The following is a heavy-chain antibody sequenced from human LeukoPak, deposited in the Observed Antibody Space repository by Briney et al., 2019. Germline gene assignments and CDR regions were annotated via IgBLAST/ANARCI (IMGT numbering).Heavy chain of an antibody. D-gene: IGHD3-16*01. Sequence: ASVKVSCKASGYTFTRYYMHWVRQAPGQGLEWMGIISPSGGTTDYAQKFHGRITVTRDTSTSTVYMELTSLTSEDTAVYYCAREALSYDYSWGSYGHLGIDPWGQGTLVTVSS. CDR2: ISPSGGTT. J-gene: IGHJ5*02. CDR3: AREALSYDYSWGSYGHLGIDP. V-gene: IGHV1-46*01. CDR1: GYTFTRYY.